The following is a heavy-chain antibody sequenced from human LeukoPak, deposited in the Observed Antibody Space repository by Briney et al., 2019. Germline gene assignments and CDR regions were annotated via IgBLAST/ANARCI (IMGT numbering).Heavy chain of an antibody. Sequence: GGSLRLSCAASGFTFSNYDMHWVRQAPGKGLEWVSVISFAGDTYYAGSVKGRFTISRENGKNSLYLQMNSLRAEDTAVYHCTRWHYETSGYYPGNGMDVWGQGTTVIVSS. J-gene: IGHJ6*02. V-gene: IGHV3-13*01. CDR1: GFTFSNYD. D-gene: IGHD3-22*01. CDR3: TRWHYETSGYYPGNGMDV. CDR2: ISFAGDT.